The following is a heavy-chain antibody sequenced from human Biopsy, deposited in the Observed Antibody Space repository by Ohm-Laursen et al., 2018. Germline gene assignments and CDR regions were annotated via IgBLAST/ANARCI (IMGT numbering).Heavy chain of an antibody. V-gene: IGHV2-70*16. J-gene: IGHJ6*02. CDR3: ARIPIPIFSAALVYRHRRHLQGLDV. CDR1: GFSLNSRGMS. Sequence: TQTLTLTCTLSGFSLNSRGMSVTWIRQPPGKALEWLARIDWDDAKVYSASQKARLTISKGTSGDHVVLTLSDVDPVDTGTYYCARIPIPIFSAALVYRHRRHLQGLDVWGQGTTVIVSS. CDR2: IDWDDAK. D-gene: IGHD2-21*01.